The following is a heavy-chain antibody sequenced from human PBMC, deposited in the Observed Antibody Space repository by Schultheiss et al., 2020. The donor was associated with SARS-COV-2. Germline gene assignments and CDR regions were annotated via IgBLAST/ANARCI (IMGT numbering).Heavy chain of an antibody. D-gene: IGHD3-3*01. CDR1: GFTFSSYS. Sequence: GGSLRLSCAASGFTFSSYSMNWVRQAPGKGLEWVSTITSSSSYIYYADSVKGRFTISRDNAENSLYLQMNSLTAEDTAVYFCARYRPGADYWSGYEDYWGQGTLVTVSS. CDR2: ITSSSSYI. CDR3: ARYRPGADYWSGYEDY. J-gene: IGHJ4*02. V-gene: IGHV3-21*01.